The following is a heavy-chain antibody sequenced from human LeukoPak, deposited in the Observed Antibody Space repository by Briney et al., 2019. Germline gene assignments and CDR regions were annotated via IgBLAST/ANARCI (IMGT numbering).Heavy chain of an antibody. CDR1: GYTLTELS. V-gene: IGHV1-24*01. D-gene: IGHD3-22*01. CDR2: FDPEDGET. CDR3: ATAVYDSSGYYYSFDY. J-gene: IGHJ4*02. Sequence: ASVKVSCKVSGYTLTELSMHWVRQAPGKGPEWMGGFDPEDGETIYAQKFQGRVTMTEDTSTDTAYMELSSLRSEDTAVYYCATAVYDSSGYYYSFDYWGQGTLVTVSS.